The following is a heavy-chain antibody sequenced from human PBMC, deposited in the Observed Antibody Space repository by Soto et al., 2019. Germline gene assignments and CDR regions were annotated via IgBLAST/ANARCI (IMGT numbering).Heavy chain of an antibody. CDR2: ISNDGTKK. J-gene: IGHJ6*02. CDR3: GKDTLDCRGGDCPLFYYYGMDV. V-gene: IGHV3-30*18. D-gene: IGHD2-21*02. Sequence: QVQLVESGGGVVQPGKSLRLSSATSGFTFRSYGMHWVRQAPGKGLEWLAVISNDGTKKFFADSVKGRITLSRDNDRNTLYLQINSLSAEDTAVYFCGKDTLDCRGGDCPLFYYYGMDVWGQGTTVTVSS. CDR1: GFTFRSYG.